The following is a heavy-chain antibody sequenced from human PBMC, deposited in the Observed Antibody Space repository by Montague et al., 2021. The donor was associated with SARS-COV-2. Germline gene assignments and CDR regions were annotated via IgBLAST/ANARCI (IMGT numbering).Heavy chain of an antibody. D-gene: IGHD3-16*01. V-gene: IGHV4-59*01. CDR1: GDSISSCY. Sequence: SETLSLTCTVSGDSISSCYYNWIRHTPRKGLEWVGYAYYVPSTNSANTNSNPSLNRRVTISLDTSENQFSLKLSSVTAADTAVYYCARTWRFGQSYGLDIWGQGTMVTVSS. CDR3: ARTWRFGQSYGLDI. J-gene: IGHJ3*02. CDR2: AYYVPSTNSANT.